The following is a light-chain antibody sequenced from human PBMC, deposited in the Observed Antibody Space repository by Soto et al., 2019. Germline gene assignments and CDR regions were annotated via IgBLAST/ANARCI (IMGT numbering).Light chain of an antibody. CDR2: DVS. V-gene: IGLV2-14*01. J-gene: IGLJ1*01. Sequence: QSVLTQPASVSGSPGQSITISCTGTSSDVGGYNYVSWYQQHPGKAPKLMIYDVSNRPSGVSNRFSGPKSGNTASLTISGLQAEDEADYYCSSYTSSSTLYVFGTGTKVTDL. CDR1: SSDVGGYNY. CDR3: SSYTSSSTLYV.